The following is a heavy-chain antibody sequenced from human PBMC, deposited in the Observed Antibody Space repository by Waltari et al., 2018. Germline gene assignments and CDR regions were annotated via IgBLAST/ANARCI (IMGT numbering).Heavy chain of an antibody. J-gene: IGHJ4*02. Sequence: QLQLQESGPGLVKPSETLSLTCTVSGGSISSSSYYWGWIRQPPGKGLEWIGSIYYSGGTYYNPSLKSRVTISVDTSKNQFSLKLSSVTAADTAVYYCARLSSGWFKIDYWGQGTLVTVSS. CDR1: GGSISSSSYY. CDR2: IYYSGGT. CDR3: ARLSSGWFKIDY. V-gene: IGHV4-39*01. D-gene: IGHD6-19*01.